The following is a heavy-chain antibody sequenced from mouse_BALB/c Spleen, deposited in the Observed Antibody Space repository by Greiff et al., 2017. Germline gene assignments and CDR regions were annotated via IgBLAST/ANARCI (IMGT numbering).Heavy chain of an antibody. V-gene: IGHV5-12-2*01. J-gene: IGHJ4*01. D-gene: IGHD3-2*02. CDR1: GFTFSSYT. CDR2: ISNGGGST. Sequence: EVQGVESGGGLVQPGGSLKLSCAASGFTFSSYTMSWVRQTPEKRLEWVAYISNGGGSTYYPDTVKGRFTISRDNAKNTLYLQMSSLKSEDTAMYYCARRERSGAMDYWGQGTSVTVSS. CDR3: ARRERSGAMDY.